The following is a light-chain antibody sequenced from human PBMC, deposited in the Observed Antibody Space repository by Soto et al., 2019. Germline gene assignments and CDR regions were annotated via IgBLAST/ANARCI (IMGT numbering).Light chain of an antibody. CDR1: QSVSSY. Sequence: EIVLTQSPATLSLSPGERATLSCRASQSVSSYLAWYQQKPGQAPRLLIYGASSRATGIPERFSGSGSGTDFTLTISRLEPEDFAVYYCQQYGSSSWTFGQGTKVDI. J-gene: IGKJ1*01. CDR2: GAS. V-gene: IGKV3-20*01. CDR3: QQYGSSSWT.